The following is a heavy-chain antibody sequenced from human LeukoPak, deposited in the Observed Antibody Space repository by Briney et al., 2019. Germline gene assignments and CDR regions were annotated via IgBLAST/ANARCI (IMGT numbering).Heavy chain of an antibody. V-gene: IGHV4-4*07. CDR1: GGSISTYY. J-gene: IGHJ3*02. D-gene: IGHD1-1*01. CDR2: IYTSGST. CDR3: ARWITTQGTFDI. Sequence: RPSETLSLTCTVSGGSISTYYWNWLQQPAGKGLEWIGRIYTSGSTNYNASLKSRVTLSLDTSKNQFSLKLTSVTAADTAVYYCARWITTQGTFDIWAQGTMVTVSS.